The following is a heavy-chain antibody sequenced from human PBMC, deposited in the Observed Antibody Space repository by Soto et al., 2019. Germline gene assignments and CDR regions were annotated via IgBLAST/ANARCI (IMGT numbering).Heavy chain of an antibody. CDR3: AKDRQFRSYYESAGHYNN. CDR2: ISGSGAIT. Sequence: EVQLLASGGGLVQPGGSLRLSCVASGFTFKNYDMRWVRQAPGKGLEWVSGISGSGAITYYADSVRGRFTISRDNSKNTLYLQLNSRGAEDTAIYYCAKDRQFRSYYESAGHYNNWGQGTLVTVSS. V-gene: IGHV3-23*01. D-gene: IGHD3-9*01. J-gene: IGHJ4*02. CDR1: GFTFKNYD.